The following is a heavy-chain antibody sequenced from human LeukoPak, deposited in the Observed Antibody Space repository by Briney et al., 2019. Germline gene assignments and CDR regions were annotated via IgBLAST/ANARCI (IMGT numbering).Heavy chain of an antibody. CDR3: ARRCPGSTSCYTHFDY. D-gene: IGHD2-2*02. V-gene: IGHV1-18*01. J-gene: IGHJ4*02. CDR1: GYTFTSYG. CDR2: ISAYNGNT. Sequence: ASVKVSCKASGYTFTSYGISWVRQAPGQGLEWMGWISAYNGNTNYAQKLQGRVTMTTDTSTSTAYMELRSLRSDDTAVYYCARRCPGSTSCYTHFDYWGQGTLVTVSS.